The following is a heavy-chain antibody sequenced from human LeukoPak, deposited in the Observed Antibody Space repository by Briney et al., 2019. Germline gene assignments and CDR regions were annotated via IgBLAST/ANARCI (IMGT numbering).Heavy chain of an antibody. CDR3: ARGLPPEYFQH. J-gene: IGHJ1*01. Sequence: SETLSLTCTVSGGSISSSRYYWGWIRQPPGKGLEWIGSIYYSGSTYYNPSLKSRVTISVDMAKNQFSLKLSSVTAADTAVYYCARGLPPEYFQHWGQGTLVTVSS. CDR1: GGSISSSRYY. V-gene: IGHV4-39*01. CDR2: IYYSGST.